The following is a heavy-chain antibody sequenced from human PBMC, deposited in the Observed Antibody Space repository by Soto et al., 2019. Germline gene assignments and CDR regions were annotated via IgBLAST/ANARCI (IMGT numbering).Heavy chain of an antibody. CDR3: ARQPPGTAAFDI. D-gene: IGHD1-1*01. V-gene: IGHV4-59*08. J-gene: IGHJ3*02. Sequence: QVQLQESGPGLVKPSETLSLTCSVSGGSISNYYWSWIRQTPGKGLEWIGYIYYSGTTNYNPSLESRVTMSVDTSKNQSSLKLSFVTAADTAMYYCARQPPGTAAFDIWGQGTMVTVSS. CDR1: GGSISNYY. CDR2: IYYSGTT.